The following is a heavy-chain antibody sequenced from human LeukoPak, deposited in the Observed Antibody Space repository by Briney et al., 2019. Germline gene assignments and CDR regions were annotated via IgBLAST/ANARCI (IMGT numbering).Heavy chain of an antibody. CDR2: ISSSSSYK. Sequence: GGSLRLSRAASGFTFTIYSMNSVRQAPGKRLEWVSSISSSSSYKYYADSVKVRFTISRDNAKNSLSLQMNSLRAEDTAVYYCARDYLAAQWLLSGGDYWGQGTLVTVSS. CDR3: ARDYLAAQWLLSGGDY. D-gene: IGHD5-12*01. J-gene: IGHJ4*02. CDR1: GFTFTIYS. V-gene: IGHV3-21*01.